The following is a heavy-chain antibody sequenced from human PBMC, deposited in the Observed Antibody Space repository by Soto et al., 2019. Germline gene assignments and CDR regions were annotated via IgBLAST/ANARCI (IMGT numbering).Heavy chain of an antibody. CDR2: VTGGGHTT. CDR1: GFTFSRYA. J-gene: IGHJ6*02. CDR3: ASSSGDLDVYGMDI. V-gene: IGHV3-23*01. D-gene: IGHD3-10*01. Sequence: EAQLLESGGGLVQPGGSLRLSCAASGFTFSRYAMSWVRQAPGKGLEWVSTVTGGGHTTYNADSVNGRFTISRDNSKNPLSLQMNNLRAEDTAIYYCASSSGDLDVYGMDIWGPGTTVTVSS.